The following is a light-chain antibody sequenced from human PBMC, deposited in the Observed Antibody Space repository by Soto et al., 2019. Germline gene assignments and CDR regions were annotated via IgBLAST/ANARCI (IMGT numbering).Light chain of an antibody. Sequence: EIVLTQSPATLSLSPGESATLSCRASQSISTYLAWYQQKPGQAPRLLIYDASNRATGVPTRFRGSGSGTDFTLTISSLQPEDFAVYYCQQRYNWPLFTFGPGTKVDVK. CDR2: DAS. J-gene: IGKJ3*01. CDR1: QSISTY. V-gene: IGKV3-11*01. CDR3: QQRYNWPLFT.